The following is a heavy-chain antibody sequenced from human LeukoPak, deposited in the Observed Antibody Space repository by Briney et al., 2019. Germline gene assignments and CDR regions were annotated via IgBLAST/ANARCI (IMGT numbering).Heavy chain of an antibody. J-gene: IGHJ4*02. V-gene: IGHV3-23*01. D-gene: IGHD1-1*01. CDR2: VSGSGDST. Sequence: PGGSLRLSCAASGFTFSNFAMTWVRLAPGRGLEWVSTVSGSGDSTHFADSVKGRFTISRDNSKNTLYLQMNRLRVEDTATFYCAKGQELDDGVFDSWGQGTMVTVSS. CDR1: GFTFSNFA. CDR3: AKGQELDDGVFDS.